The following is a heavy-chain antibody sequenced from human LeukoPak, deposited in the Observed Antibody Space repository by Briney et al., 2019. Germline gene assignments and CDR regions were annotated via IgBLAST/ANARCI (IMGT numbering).Heavy chain of an antibody. V-gene: IGHV3-23*01. CDR2: ICGSVSGSGDCT. CDR3: AREDIVVVVAASWGAFDI. D-gene: IGHD2-15*01. J-gene: IGHJ3*02. CDR1: GFSFGSYA. Sequence: GGSLRLSCAASGFSFGSYAMSWVRQAAGKGLEWVSEICGSVSGSGDCTHYADSVKGRFTISRDNSKNTLYLQMNSLRAEDTAVYYCAREDIVVVVAASWGAFDIWGQGTMVTVSS.